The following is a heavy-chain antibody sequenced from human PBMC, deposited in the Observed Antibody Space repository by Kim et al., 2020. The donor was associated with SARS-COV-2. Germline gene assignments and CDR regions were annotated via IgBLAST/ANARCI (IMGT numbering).Heavy chain of an antibody. D-gene: IGHD6-6*01. CDR1: GFTFDDYA. J-gene: IGHJ6*02. V-gene: IGHV3-43*02. CDR3: AKDMRLEYSSSEGFYYYYGMDV. CDR2: ISGDGGST. Sequence: GGSLRLSCAASGFTFDDYAMHWVRQAPGKGLEWVSLISGDGGSTYYADSVKGRFTISRDNSKNSLYLQMNSLRTEDTALYYCAKDMRLEYSSSEGFYYYYGMDVWGQGTTVTVSS.